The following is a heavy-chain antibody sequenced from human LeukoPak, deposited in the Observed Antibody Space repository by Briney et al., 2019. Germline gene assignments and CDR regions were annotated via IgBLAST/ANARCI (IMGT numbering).Heavy chain of an antibody. J-gene: IGHJ4*02. Sequence: PSETLSLTCTVSGGSISSYYWSWIRQPPGKGLEWIGYIYYSGSTNYNPSLKSRVTISVDTSKNQFSLKLSSVTAADTAVYYCARARGYCSSTSCKRHAYYFDYWGQGTLVTVSP. CDR1: GGSISSYY. CDR3: ARARGYCSSTSCKRHAYYFDY. V-gene: IGHV4-59*01. CDR2: IYYSGST. D-gene: IGHD2-2*01.